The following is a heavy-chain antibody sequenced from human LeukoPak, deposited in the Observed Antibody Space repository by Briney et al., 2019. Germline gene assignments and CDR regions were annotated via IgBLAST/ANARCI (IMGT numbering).Heavy chain of an antibody. CDR1: GFRFSSCV. J-gene: IGHJ4*02. Sequence: GGSLRLSCAASGFRFSSCVMTWVRQAPGKGLEWVSTISGGGGATFYANSAKGRFTISRDNSKSTLYLQVNSLTAEDTAVYYCAKQLSTGYHFYDCWGQGALVTVSS. CDR3: AKQLSTGYHFYDC. D-gene: IGHD3-22*01. CDR2: ISGGGGAT. V-gene: IGHV3-23*01.